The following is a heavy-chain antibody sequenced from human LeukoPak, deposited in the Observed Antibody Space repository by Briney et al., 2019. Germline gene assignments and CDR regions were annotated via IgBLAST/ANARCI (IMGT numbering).Heavy chain of an antibody. J-gene: IGHJ4*02. D-gene: IGHD4-17*01. Sequence: GGFLRLSCATSGFSVSSNYMSWVRQAPGKGLEWVSLIYSGASTYYADSVKGRFTISRDNSKNTLYLQMNSLRDEDTAVYYCARVYRDYYFDSWGQGTLVTVSS. CDR3: ARVYRDYYFDS. CDR1: GFSVSSNY. CDR2: IYSGAST. V-gene: IGHV3-53*01.